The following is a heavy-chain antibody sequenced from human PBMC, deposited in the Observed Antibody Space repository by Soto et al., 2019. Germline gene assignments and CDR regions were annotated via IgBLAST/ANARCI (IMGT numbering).Heavy chain of an antibody. J-gene: IGHJ4*02. CDR1: GYTFTSYA. Sequence: GASVKVSCKASGYTFTSYAMHWVRQAPGQRLEWMGWINAGNGNTKYSQKFQGRVTITRDTSASTAYMELSSLRSEDTAVYYCARGDCISTSCYLFDYWGQGTLVTVSS. CDR2: INAGNGNT. D-gene: IGHD2-2*01. V-gene: IGHV1-3*01. CDR3: ARGDCISTSCYLFDY.